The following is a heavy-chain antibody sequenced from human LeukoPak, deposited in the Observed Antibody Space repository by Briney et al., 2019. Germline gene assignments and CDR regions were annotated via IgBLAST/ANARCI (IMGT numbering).Heavy chain of an antibody. CDR3: ASFFGMTTDAFDI. V-gene: IGHV1-2*02. J-gene: IGHJ3*02. Sequence: ASVKVSCKASGYTFTGYYMHWVRQAPGQGLVWMGWINPNSGGTNYAQKFQGRVTMTRDTSISTAYMELSRLRSDDTAVYYCASFFGMTTDAFDIWGQGTMVTVSS. CDR1: GYTFTGYY. CDR2: INPNSGGT. D-gene: IGHD1-14*01.